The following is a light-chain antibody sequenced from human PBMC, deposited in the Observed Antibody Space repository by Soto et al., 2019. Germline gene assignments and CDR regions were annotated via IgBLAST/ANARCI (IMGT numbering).Light chain of an antibody. Sequence: QSVLTQPASVSGSPGQSITISSTGTSSDVGTYNYVSWYQHRPGKAPKLMIYDVSYRPSGVSNRFSGSKSANTASLTISGLQAEDEADYYCSSYTTSNTQVFGGGTKLTVL. CDR3: SSYTTSNTQV. CDR1: SSDVGTYNY. V-gene: IGLV2-14*01. CDR2: DVS. J-gene: IGLJ3*02.